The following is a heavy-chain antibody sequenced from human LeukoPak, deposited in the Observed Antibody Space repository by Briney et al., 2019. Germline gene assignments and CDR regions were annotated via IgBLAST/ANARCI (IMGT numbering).Heavy chain of an antibody. V-gene: IGHV3-23*01. Sequence: GGSLRLSCAASGITFSSYGMSWVRQAPGKGLEWVSSISSTGGTTSYADSVKGRFTISRDNSKNTPYLQMNGLRAEDTAIYYCAKNGDRGAYCTGGTCYPYFYYYMDVWGKGTTVTI. J-gene: IGHJ6*03. D-gene: IGHD2-15*01. CDR1: GITFSSYG. CDR3: AKNGDRGAYCTGGTCYPYFYYYMDV. CDR2: ISSTGGTT.